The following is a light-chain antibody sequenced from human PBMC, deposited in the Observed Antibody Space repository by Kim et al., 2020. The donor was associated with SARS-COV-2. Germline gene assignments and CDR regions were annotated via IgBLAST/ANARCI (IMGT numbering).Light chain of an antibody. J-gene: IGKJ2*01. V-gene: IGKV3-11*01. CDR1: LSSY. CDR2: DAS. CDR3: QQRSNWPYT. Sequence: LSFAPGDLAAPSGRASLSSYKAWYQQNPGQAPRLLIYDASNRATGIPARFSGSGSGTDFTLTISSLEPEDFAVYYCQQRSNWPYTFGQGTKLEI.